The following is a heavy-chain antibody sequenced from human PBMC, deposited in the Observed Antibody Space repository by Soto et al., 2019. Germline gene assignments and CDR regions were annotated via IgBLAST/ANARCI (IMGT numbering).Heavy chain of an antibody. V-gene: IGHV3-30-3*01. Sequence: QVQLVESGGGVVQPGRSLRLSCAASGFTFSNYAMHWVRQAPGKGLEWVSVISYDGSSKTYGDSVKGRFTFPRKNSKRQLYLQMTGRRPEATAVYYCGRRQRSSLRAFVGDWFDPWGQAPVVTVSS. J-gene: IGHJ5*02. CDR2: ISYDGSSK. CDR3: GRRQRSSLRAFVGDWFDP. CDR1: GFTFSNYA. D-gene: IGHD1-26*01.